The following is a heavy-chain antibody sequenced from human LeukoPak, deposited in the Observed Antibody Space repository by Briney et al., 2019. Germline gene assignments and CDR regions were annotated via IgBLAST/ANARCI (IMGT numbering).Heavy chain of an antibody. D-gene: IGHD4-17*01. CDR1: GVSISSSY. CDR2: IYYTGSA. V-gene: IGHV4-59*01. Sequence: PSETLSLTCTVSGVSISSSYWSWIRQPPGKGLEWVGYIYYTGSATYNPSLQSRITMSVDTSKSQFSLKLNSVTAADTAVYYCARLQSYGILLDYYWGQGILVTVSS. J-gene: IGHJ4*02. CDR3: ARLQSYGILLDYY.